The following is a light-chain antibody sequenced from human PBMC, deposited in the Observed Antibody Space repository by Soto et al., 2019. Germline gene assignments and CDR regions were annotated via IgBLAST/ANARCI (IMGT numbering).Light chain of an antibody. CDR1: RSDVGDYNY. CDR2: EVT. Sequence: QSALTQPPSASRSPGQSVTISCTGTRSDVGDYNYVSWYQQHPGKAPKLLIYEVTKRPSGVPDRFSGSKSANTASLTVSGLQAEDEADYYCSSYAGSDNFGVFGGGTKLTVL. J-gene: IGLJ2*01. CDR3: SSYAGSDNFGV. V-gene: IGLV2-8*01.